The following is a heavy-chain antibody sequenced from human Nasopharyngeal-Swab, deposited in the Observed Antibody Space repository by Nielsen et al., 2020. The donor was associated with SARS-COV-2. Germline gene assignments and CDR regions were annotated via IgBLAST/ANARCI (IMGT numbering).Heavy chain of an antibody. Sequence: GSLRLSCAVSGFTVSSTYMSWVRQAPGKGLEWVSVTETGGTTRYADSVKGRFTISRDNAQSSLYLQMNSLRAEDTAVYYCARDLNWAFDYWGQGTLVPVSS. V-gene: IGHV3-53*01. J-gene: IGHJ4*02. CDR1: GFTVSSTY. CDR2: TETGGTT. CDR3: ARDLNWAFDY. D-gene: IGHD7-27*01.